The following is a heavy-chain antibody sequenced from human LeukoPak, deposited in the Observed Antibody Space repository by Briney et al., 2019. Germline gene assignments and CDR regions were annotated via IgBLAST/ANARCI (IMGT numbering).Heavy chain of an antibody. CDR1: GYSFTTYW. CDR3: ARRGYYSYDAFDI. D-gene: IGHD3-22*01. V-gene: IGHV5-51*01. J-gene: IGHJ3*02. Sequence: GESLKISCKGSGYSFTTYWIGWVRQMPGKGLEWMGIIYPGDSNTRYSPSFQGQVTVSADKSISTAYLQWRTLKASDTAMYYCARRGYYSYDAFDIWGQGTMVTVSS. CDR2: IYPGDSNT.